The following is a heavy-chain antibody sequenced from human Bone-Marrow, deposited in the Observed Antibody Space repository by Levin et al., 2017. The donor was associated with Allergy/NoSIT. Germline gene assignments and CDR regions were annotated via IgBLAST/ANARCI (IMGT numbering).Heavy chain of an antibody. CDR1: GFTFSSYW. CDR2: IKQDGSEK. Sequence: LPGGSLRLSCAASGFTFSSYWMSWVRQAPGKGLEWVANIKQDGSEKYYVDSVKGRFTISRNNAKNSLYLQMNSLRAEDTAVYYWARGKGGWLQPTRWFDPWGQGTLVTVSS. D-gene: IGHD5-24*01. V-gene: IGHV3-7*01. CDR3: ARGKGGWLQPTRWFDP. J-gene: IGHJ5*02.